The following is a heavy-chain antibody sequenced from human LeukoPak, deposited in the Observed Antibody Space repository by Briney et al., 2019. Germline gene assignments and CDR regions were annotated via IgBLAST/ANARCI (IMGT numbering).Heavy chain of an antibody. J-gene: IGHJ5*02. CDR2: INHSGST. CDR3: ARTYSSSWYRWFDP. Sequence: SETLSLTCAVYGGSFSGYYWSWLRQPPGKGLEWIGEINHSGSTNYNPSLKSRVTISVDTSKNQFSLKLSSVTAADTAVYYCARTYSSSWYRWFDPWGQGTLVTVSS. D-gene: IGHD6-13*01. CDR1: GGSFSGYY. V-gene: IGHV4-34*01.